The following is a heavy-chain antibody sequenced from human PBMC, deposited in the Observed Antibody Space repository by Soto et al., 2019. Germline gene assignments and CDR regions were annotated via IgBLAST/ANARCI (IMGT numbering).Heavy chain of an antibody. CDR2: TYYRSKWYN. CDR1: GDSVSSNSAA. J-gene: IGHJ6*03. V-gene: IGHV6-1*01. D-gene: IGHD3-3*01. CDR3: AREWRIFVGDYYYYMDV. Sequence: QSQTLSLTCAISGDSVSSNSAAWNWIRQSPSRGLEWLGRTYYRSKWYNDYAVSVKSRITINPDTSKNQFSMQLNSVTPEDTAVYYCAREWRIFVGDYYYYMDVWGKGTTVTVSS.